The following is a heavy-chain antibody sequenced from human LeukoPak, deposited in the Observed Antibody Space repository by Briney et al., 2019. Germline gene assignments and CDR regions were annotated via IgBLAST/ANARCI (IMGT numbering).Heavy chain of an antibody. CDR3: AGTYCGGDCYRGDAFDI. CDR1: GGSISSSSYY. Sequence: SETLSLTCTVSGGSISSSSYYWAWIRQPPGKGLEWIGSIYYSGSSYYTPSLKSRVTLSVDTSKNQFSLKLSSVTAADTAVYYCAGTYCGGDCYRGDAFDIWGQGTMVTVSS. CDR2: IYYSGSS. D-gene: IGHD2-21*02. J-gene: IGHJ3*02. V-gene: IGHV4-39*01.